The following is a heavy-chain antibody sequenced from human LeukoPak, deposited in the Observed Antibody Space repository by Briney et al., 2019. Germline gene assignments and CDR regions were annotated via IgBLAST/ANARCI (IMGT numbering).Heavy chain of an antibody. Sequence: PGGSLRLSCAASGFAVSSNYMSWVRQAPGKGLEWVSVIYSGGSTYYADSVKGRFTISRDNSKNTLYLQMNSLRAEDTAVYYCARANVVPAAIDFYFDYWGQGTLVTVSS. CDR3: ARANVVPAAIDFYFDY. J-gene: IGHJ4*02. CDR2: IYSGGST. CDR1: GFAVSSNY. D-gene: IGHD2-2*01. V-gene: IGHV3-66*02.